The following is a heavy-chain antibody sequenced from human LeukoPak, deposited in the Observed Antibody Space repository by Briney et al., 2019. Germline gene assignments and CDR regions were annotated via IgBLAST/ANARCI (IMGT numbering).Heavy chain of an antibody. V-gene: IGHV1-2*02. CDR2: VNPNSGGT. Sequence: ASVKVPCKASGYTFIGYYMHWVRQAPGQGLEWMGWVNPNSGGTNYAQKFQGRVTMTRDTSISTAYMELSRLRSDDTAVYYCARGHMVQGVIHWGQGTLVTVSS. J-gene: IGHJ4*02. CDR3: ARGHMVQGVIH. D-gene: IGHD3-10*01. CDR1: GYTFIGYY.